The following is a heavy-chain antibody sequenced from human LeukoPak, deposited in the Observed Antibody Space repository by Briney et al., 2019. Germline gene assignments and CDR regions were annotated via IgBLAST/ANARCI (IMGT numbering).Heavy chain of an antibody. J-gene: IGHJ4*02. CDR1: GLRFSDYY. CDR2: ISSSSTTI. CDR3: ARGADSGYSSDN. D-gene: IGHD3-9*01. Sequence: GGSLRLSCAASGLRFSDYYVSWIRQAPGKGLEWVSYISSSSTTIHYADSVKGRFTISRDNAKNTLYLQMNSLRAEDTAVYYCARGADSGYSSDNWGQGTLVSVSS. V-gene: IGHV3-11*04.